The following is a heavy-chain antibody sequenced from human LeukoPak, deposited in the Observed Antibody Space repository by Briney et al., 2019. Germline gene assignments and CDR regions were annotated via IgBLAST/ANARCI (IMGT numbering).Heavy chain of an antibody. V-gene: IGHV1-2*02. Sequence: GASVKVSCKASGYTFTGYYMHWVRQAPGQGLEWMGWINPNSGGTNYAQKFQGRVTMTRDTSISTAYMELSRLRSEDTAVYYCARVWRPKTYDYWYNYWGQGTLVTVSS. CDR2: INPNSGGT. D-gene: IGHD1/OR15-1a*01. CDR1: GYTFTGYY. CDR3: ARVWRPKTYDYWYNY. J-gene: IGHJ4*02.